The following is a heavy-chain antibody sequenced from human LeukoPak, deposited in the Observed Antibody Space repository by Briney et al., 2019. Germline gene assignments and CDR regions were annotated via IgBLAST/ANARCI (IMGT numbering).Heavy chain of an antibody. CDR3: TGVSRSSWYDY. CDR2: IKSKTDGGTP. D-gene: IGHD6-13*01. CDR1: GFTFSNAW. Sequence: PGGSLRLSCAASGFTFSNAWMSWVRQAPGRGLEWVGRIKSKTDGGTPDYAAPVKGRFTISRDDSKNTLYLQMNSLKTEDTAVYYCTGVSRSSWYDYWGQGTLVTVSS. V-gene: IGHV3-15*01. J-gene: IGHJ4*02.